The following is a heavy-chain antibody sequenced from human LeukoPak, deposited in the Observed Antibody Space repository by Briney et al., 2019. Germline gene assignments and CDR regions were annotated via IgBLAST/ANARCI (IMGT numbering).Heavy chain of an antibody. Sequence: SETLSLTCAVYGGSFSGYYWSWIRQPPGKGLEWIGETNHSGSTNYNPSLKSRVTISVDTSKNQFSLKLSSVTAADTAVYYCARTPPYGDYDWFDPWGQGTLVTVSS. CDR3: ARTPPYGDYDWFDP. J-gene: IGHJ5*02. CDR2: TNHSGST. V-gene: IGHV4-34*01. D-gene: IGHD4-17*01. CDR1: GGSFSGYY.